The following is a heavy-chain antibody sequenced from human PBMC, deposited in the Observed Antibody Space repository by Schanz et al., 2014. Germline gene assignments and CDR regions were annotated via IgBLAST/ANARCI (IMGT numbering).Heavy chain of an antibody. CDR3: ARVRPGFAIDP. CDR1: GFTVSSNY. D-gene: IGHD6-25*01. J-gene: IGHJ5*02. Sequence: EVQLVESGGGLIQPGGSLRLSCAASGFTVSSNYMSWVRQAPGKGLEWVSVIYSGGSTYYADSVKGRFTISRDNSKNTLYLQMNSLRAEDTVVYYCARVRPGFAIDPWGQGTLVTVSS. CDR2: IYSGGST. V-gene: IGHV3-53*01.